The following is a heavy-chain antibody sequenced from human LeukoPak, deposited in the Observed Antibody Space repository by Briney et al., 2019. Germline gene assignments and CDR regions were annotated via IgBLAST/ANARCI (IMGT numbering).Heavy chain of an antibody. CDR2: INWNGGST. J-gene: IGHJ4*02. V-gene: IGHV3-20*04. CDR1: GLTFDDYG. CDR3: ARGRGIMITFGGVIDY. D-gene: IGHD3-16*01. Sequence: GGPLRLSCAASGLTFDDYGLSWVRQAPGKGLEWVSGINWNGGSTGYADSVKGRFTISRDNAKNSLYLQMNSLRAEDTALYYCARGRGIMITFGGVIDYWGQGTLVTVSS.